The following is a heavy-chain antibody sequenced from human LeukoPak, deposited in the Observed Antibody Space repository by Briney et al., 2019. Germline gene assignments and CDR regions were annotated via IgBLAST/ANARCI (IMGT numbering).Heavy chain of an antibody. V-gene: IGHV3-48*01. J-gene: IGHJ4*02. Sequence: GGSLRLSCAASGFTFSSYSMNWVRQAPGKGLEWVSYISSNSSTIYYADSVKGRFTISRDNAKNSLYLQMNSLRAEDTAVYYCARDTDGYNSYWGQGTLVTVSS. CDR2: ISSNSSTI. CDR1: GFTFSSYS. CDR3: ARDTDGYNSY. D-gene: IGHD5-24*01.